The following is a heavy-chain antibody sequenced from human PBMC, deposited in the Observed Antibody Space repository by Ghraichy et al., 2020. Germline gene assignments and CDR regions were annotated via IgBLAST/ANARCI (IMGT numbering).Heavy chain of an antibody. CDR3: ATGGDVTRDCTSTSCVRGPENF. D-gene: IGHD2-2*01. V-gene: IGHV3-53*01. CDR1: GFIVSNNY. J-gene: IGHJ4*02. CDR2: IFAYGPT. Sequence: GGSLRLSCVASGFIVSNNYIMWVRQAPGKGLEWVAVIFAYGPTASADSVKRRFTISRDLSQNTVFLPLDTVRAEATGVYFCATGGDVTRDCTSTSCVRGPENFWGQGTLGTGSS.